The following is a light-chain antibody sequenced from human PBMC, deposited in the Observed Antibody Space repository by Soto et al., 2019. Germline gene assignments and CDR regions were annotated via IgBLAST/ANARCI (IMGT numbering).Light chain of an antibody. CDR3: QQLNSYPPT. V-gene: IGKV1-9*01. CDR1: QGISSY. CDR2: AAS. Sequence: DIQLTQSPSFLSASVGDRVTITCRASQGISSYLAWYQQKPGKAPKLLIYAASTLQSGVPSRFSGSGSGTEFTLTISSLQPEDFATYYCQQLNSYPPTFGQWTRLEIK. J-gene: IGKJ5*01.